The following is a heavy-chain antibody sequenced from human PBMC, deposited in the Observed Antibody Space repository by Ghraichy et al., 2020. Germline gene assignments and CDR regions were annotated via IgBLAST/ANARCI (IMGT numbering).Heavy chain of an antibody. J-gene: IGHJ2*01. CDR1: GFTVSTNY. CDR3: ARNGGAYCSGHSCYGAPYWYFDL. Sequence: GGSLRLSCAASGFTVSTNYMSWVRQAPGKGLEWVSGIYTGGSTDYADSVKGRFTISRDNSKNTLYLQMNSLRAEDTAVYYCARNGGAYCSGHSCYGAPYWYFDLWGRGTLVTVSS. V-gene: IGHV3-53*01. D-gene: IGHD2-15*01. CDR2: IYTGGST.